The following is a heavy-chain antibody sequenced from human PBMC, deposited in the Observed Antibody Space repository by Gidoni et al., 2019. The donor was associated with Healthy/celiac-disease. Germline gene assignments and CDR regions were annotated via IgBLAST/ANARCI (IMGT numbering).Heavy chain of an antibody. CDR3: AREDGSGSYYKGVNWFDP. Sequence: QVQLVQSGAEVKKPGASVKVSCKASGYTFPGYYMHWVRQAPGQGLEWMGWINPNSGGTNYAQKFQGRVTMTRDTSISTAYMELSRLRSDDTAVYYCAREDGSGSYYKGVNWFDPWGQGTLVTVSS. V-gene: IGHV1-2*02. J-gene: IGHJ5*02. CDR1: GYTFPGYY. CDR2: INPNSGGT. D-gene: IGHD3-10*01.